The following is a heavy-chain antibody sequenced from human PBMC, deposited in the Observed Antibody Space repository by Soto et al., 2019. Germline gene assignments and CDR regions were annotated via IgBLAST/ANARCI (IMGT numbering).Heavy chain of an antibody. Sequence: EVQLVESGGGLVQPGGSLRLSCAASGFTFSTYSMNWVRQAPGKGLEWVSYINSRGGNIHYAESVKGRFTISRDNAKNSLYLQMNSLRAEDTAVYYCAGDTLVGALGFNSWHQGTLVTVSS. J-gene: IGHJ4*02. CDR3: AGDTLVGALGFNS. CDR2: INSRGGNI. CDR1: GFTFSTYS. V-gene: IGHV3-48*01. D-gene: IGHD1-26*01.